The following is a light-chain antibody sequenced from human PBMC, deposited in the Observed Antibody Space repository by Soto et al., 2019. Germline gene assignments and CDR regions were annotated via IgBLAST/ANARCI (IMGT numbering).Light chain of an antibody. V-gene: IGKV1-39*01. CDR2: AAS. Sequence: DIQMTQSPSSLSASVGDRVTITCRASQSISTYLNWYQQKPGKAPKLLIYAASRLQSGVPSRFSGSGSGTDFTLPISSLQPEDFATYYCQQTYSTPLGFGQGTRLEIK. CDR3: QQTYSTPLG. CDR1: QSISTY. J-gene: IGKJ5*01.